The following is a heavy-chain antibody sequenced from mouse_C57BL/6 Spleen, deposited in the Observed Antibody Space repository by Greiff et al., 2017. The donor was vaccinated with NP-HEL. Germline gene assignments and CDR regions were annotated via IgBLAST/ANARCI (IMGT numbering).Heavy chain of an antibody. V-gene: IGHV3-1*01. CDR1: GYSITSGYD. D-gene: IGHD2-5*01. J-gene: IGHJ3*01. Sequence: EVKLQESGPGMVKPSQSLSLTCTVTGYSITSGYDWHWIRHFPGNKLEWMGYISYSGSTNYNPSLKSRISITHDTSKNHFFLKLNSVTTEDTATYYCARGAYYSNYGGFAYWGQGTLVTVSA. CDR2: ISYSGST. CDR3: ARGAYYSNYGGFAY.